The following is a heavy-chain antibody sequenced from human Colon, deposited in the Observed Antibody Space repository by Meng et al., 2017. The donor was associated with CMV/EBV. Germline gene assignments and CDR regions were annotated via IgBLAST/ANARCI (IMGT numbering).Heavy chain of an antibody. J-gene: IGHJ4*02. Sequence: SETLSLTCTVSAGSINSDYWAWVRQPPGKGLEWIGFFSNSGGSLYNPSLESRASISGDTSRSQFSLRLDSLTSADTALYSCARLHRGFSNGYGVFDSWSQGTLVTVFS. D-gene: IGHD5-18*01. CDR3: ARLHRGFSNGYGVFDS. V-gene: IGHV4-59*01. CDR2: FSNSGGS. CDR1: AGSINSDY.